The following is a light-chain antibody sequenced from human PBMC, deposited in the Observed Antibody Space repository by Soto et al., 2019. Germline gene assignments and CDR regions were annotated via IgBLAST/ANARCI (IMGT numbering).Light chain of an antibody. J-gene: IGLJ1*01. CDR1: SSDVGGYNY. CDR2: EVS. Sequence: QSALTQPASVSGSPGQSITISCTGTSSDVGGYNYVSWYQQHPGKAPKLMIYEVSNRPSGVSNRFSGSKSGNTASLTISGHQAEDEADYYCSSYTSSSNPYVFGTGTKVTVL. V-gene: IGLV2-14*01. CDR3: SSYTSSSNPYV.